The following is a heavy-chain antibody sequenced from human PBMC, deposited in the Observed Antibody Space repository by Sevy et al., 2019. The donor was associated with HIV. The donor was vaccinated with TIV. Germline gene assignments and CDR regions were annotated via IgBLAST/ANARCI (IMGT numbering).Heavy chain of an antibody. D-gene: IGHD3-3*01. Sequence: GGSLRLSCVAXXFKFNGHGIHWVRQAPGKGLQWVAGISHDGDNKIYGDSVKGRFSISGDQSKNTVYLQMGTLTPEDTAIYXCARXFEVNNWRVVGAFDMWGLGTLVTVSS. CDR1: XFKFNGHG. CDR3: ARXFEVNNWRVVGAFDM. V-gene: IGHV3-30*14. J-gene: IGHJ3*02. CDR2: ISHDGDNK.